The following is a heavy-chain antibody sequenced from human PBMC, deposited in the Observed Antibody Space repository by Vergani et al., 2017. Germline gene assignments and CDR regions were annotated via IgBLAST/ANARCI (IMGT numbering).Heavy chain of an antibody. D-gene: IGHD2-15*01. Sequence: QVQLVESGGGLVKPGGSLRLSCAASAFSFSDYYMSWIRQAPGKGLDWVSYISSSSGYTNYADSVKGRLTISRDNAKNSLFLQMTSLRVEDTAVYYCARGQPQAGSPTPYGDYWGQGTLVTVSS. CDR3: ARGQPQAGSPTPYGDY. J-gene: IGHJ4*02. CDR1: AFSFSDYY. V-gene: IGHV3-11*06. CDR2: ISSSSGYT.